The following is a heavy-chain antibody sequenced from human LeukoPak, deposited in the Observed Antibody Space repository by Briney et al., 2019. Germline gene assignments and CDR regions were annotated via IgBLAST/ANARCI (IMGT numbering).Heavy chain of an antibody. J-gene: IGHJ6*02. CDR3: ARSTGEWDHYGMDV. D-gene: IGHD3-10*01. V-gene: IGHV1-45*02. CDR1: GYTFTYRY. Sequence: GASVKVSFTASGYTFTYRYLHWVRPAPGQALEWMGWITPFNGNTNYAQKFQDRVTITRDRSMSTAYMELSSLRSEDTAMYYCARSTGEWDHYGMDVWGQGTTVTVSS. CDR2: ITPFNGNT.